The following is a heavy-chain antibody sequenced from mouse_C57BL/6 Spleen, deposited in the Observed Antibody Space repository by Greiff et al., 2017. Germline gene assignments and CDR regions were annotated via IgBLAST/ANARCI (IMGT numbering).Heavy chain of an antibody. V-gene: IGHV1-55*01. J-gene: IGHJ2*01. D-gene: IGHD2-3*01. CDR1: GYTFTSYW. CDR2: IYPGSGST. Sequence: QVQLQQPGAELVKPGASVKMSCKASGYTFTSYWITWVKQRPGQGLEWIGDIYPGSGSTNYNEKFKSKATLTVDTSSSTAYMQLSSLTSEDSAVYYCARKGFYDPYFDYWGKGTTLTVSS. CDR3: ARKGFYDPYFDY.